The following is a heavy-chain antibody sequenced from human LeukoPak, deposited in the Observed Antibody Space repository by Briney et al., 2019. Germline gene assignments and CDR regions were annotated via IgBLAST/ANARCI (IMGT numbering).Heavy chain of an antibody. D-gene: IGHD3-22*01. CDR1: GYSFTNCW. CDR2: IYPGDSDT. J-gene: IGHJ3*02. V-gene: IGHV5-51*01. CDR3: ARLGRPNYYDSSGYYGGAFDI. Sequence: GESLKISCKGSGYSFTNCWIGWVRQMPGKGLEWMGIIYPGDSDTRYSPSFQGQVTISADKSISTAYLQWSSLEASDTAMYYCARLGRPNYYDSSGYYGGAFDIWGQGTMVTVSS.